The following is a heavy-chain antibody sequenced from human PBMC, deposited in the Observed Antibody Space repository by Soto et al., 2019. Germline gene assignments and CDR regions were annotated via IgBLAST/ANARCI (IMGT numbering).Heavy chain of an antibody. CDR1: GFTFSNAW. J-gene: IGHJ1*01. V-gene: IGHV3-15*01. CDR3: TPGSAWRWLVRPAEYFQH. Sequence: PGGSLRLSCAASGFTFSNAWMSWVRQAPGKGLEWVGRIKSKTDGGTTDYAAPVKGRFTISRDDSKNTLYLQMNSLKTEDTAVYYCTPGSAWRWLVRPAEYFQHWGQGTLVTVSS. CDR2: IKSKTDGGTT. D-gene: IGHD6-19*01.